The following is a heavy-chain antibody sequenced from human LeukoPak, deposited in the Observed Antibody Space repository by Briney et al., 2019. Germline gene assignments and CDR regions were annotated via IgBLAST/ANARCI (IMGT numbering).Heavy chain of an antibody. V-gene: IGHV3-23*01. J-gene: IGHJ4*02. CDR1: GFTFSSYA. D-gene: IGHD3-10*01. CDR2: ISGSGGST. CDR3: ANSMVRGVIYFFDY. Sequence: GGSLRLSCAASGFTFSSYAMNWVRQAPGKGLEWVSAISGSGGSTYYADSVKGRFTISRDNSKNTLYLQMNSLRAEDTAVYYCANSMVRGVIYFFDYWGQGTLVTVSS.